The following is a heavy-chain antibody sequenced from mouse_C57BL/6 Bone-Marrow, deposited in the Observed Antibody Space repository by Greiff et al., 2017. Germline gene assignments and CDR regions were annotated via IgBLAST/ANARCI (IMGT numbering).Heavy chain of an antibody. V-gene: IGHV1-69*01. Sequence: QVQLQQPGAELVMPGASVKLSCKASGYTFTSYWMHWVKQRPGQGLEWIGEIDPSDSYTNYNQKFKGKSTLTVDKSSSTAYMQLSSLTPEDSAVYYCAREGYYGSSAFDYWGQGTTLTVSS. J-gene: IGHJ2*01. CDR1: GYTFTSYW. CDR3: AREGYYGSSAFDY. D-gene: IGHD1-1*01. CDR2: IDPSDSYT.